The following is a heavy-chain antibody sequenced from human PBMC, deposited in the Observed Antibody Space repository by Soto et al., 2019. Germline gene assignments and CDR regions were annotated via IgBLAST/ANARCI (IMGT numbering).Heavy chain of an antibody. CDR2: ISGSGGST. D-gene: IGHD6-6*01. CDR3: AKDLNHDSSSDYYYYGMDV. J-gene: IGHJ6*02. CDR1: GFTFSSYA. Sequence: EVQLLESGGGLVQPGGSLRLSCAASGFTFSSYAMSWVRQAPRKGLEWVSAISGSGGSTYYADSVKGRFTISRDNSKNTLYLQMNSLRAEDTAVYYCAKDLNHDSSSDYYYYGMDVWGQGTTVTVSS. V-gene: IGHV3-23*01.